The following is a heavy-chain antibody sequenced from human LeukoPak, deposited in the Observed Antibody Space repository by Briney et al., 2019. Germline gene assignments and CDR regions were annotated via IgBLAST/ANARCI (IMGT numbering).Heavy chain of an antibody. CDR1: GFTFSNYA. D-gene: IGHD2-15*01. Sequence: GGSLRLSCAASGFTFSNYAMTWVRQAPGKGLEWVSGISGSGGKTYNADSLKGRFTISRDNSKNTLYLQMNSLRVEDTAIYYCAKSRGGSFPGGFDPWGHGTLVTISS. J-gene: IGHJ5*02. V-gene: IGHV3-23*01. CDR3: AKSRGGSFPGGFDP. CDR2: ISGSGGKT.